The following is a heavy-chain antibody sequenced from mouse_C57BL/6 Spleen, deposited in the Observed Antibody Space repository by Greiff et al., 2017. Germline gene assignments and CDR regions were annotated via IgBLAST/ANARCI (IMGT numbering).Heavy chain of an antibody. CDR2: IRLKSDNYAT. J-gene: IGHJ2*01. CDR3: TGIYTPDY. Sequence: EVKVEESGGGLVQPGGSMKLSCVASGFTFSNYWMNWVRQSPEKGLEWVAQIRLKSDNYATHYAESVKGRFTISRDDSKSSVYLQMNNLRAEDTGIYYCTGIYTPDYWGQGTTLTVSS. D-gene: IGHD1-1*01. CDR1: GFTFSNYW. V-gene: IGHV6-3*01.